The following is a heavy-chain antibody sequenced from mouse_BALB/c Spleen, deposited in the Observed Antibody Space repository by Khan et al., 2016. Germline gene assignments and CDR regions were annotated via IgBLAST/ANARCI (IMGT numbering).Heavy chain of an antibody. V-gene: IGHV3-6*02. CDR2: ISYDGSN. Sequence: EVQLQESGPGLVKPSQSLSLTCSVTGYSITSGYYWNWIRQFPGNKLEWMGYISYDGSNNYNPSLKNRISITRDTSKNQFFLKLNSVTTEDTATYCCARALLRSYFDVWGAGTTVTVSS. CDR1: GYSITSGYY. D-gene: IGHD1-1*01. J-gene: IGHJ1*01. CDR3: ARALLRSYFDV.